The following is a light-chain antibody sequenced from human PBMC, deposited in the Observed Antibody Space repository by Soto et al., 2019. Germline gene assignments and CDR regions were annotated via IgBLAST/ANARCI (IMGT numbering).Light chain of an antibody. Sequence: MVWTHSPATLSFSPGEVATLSCRASQSLPCLACYQPNPRQAHRLPLYDGSIRATGIPARFSDSGSGTEFTLNISRLQSEDFAVYYCQPYNHWPLTFGGGANVDI. CDR3: QPYNHWPLT. V-gene: IGKV3D-15*01. CDR1: QSLPC. J-gene: IGKJ4*01. CDR2: DGS.